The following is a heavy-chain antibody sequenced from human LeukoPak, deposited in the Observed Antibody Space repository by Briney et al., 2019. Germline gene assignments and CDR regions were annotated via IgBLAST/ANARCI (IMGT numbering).Heavy chain of an antibody. CDR1: GFTFSSYS. CDR2: ISSSSSYI. Sequence: GGSLRLSCAASGFTFSSYSMNWVRQAPGKGLEWVSSISSSSSYIYYADSVKGRFTISRDNAKNSLYLQMNSLRAEDTAVYYCAKIRNVLLWFGELFDYWGQGTLVTVSS. D-gene: IGHD3-10*01. J-gene: IGHJ4*02. V-gene: IGHV3-21*01. CDR3: AKIRNVLLWFGELFDY.